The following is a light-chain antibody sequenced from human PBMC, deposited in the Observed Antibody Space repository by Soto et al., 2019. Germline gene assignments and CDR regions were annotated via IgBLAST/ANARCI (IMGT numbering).Light chain of an antibody. Sequence: DIQMTQSPSTLSASVGDRVTITCRASQSISSWLAWYQQKPGKAPKLLIYKASSLESGAPSRFSGSGSGTEFALTISSLQPHDFATYYGQQYNSYPLTFGGGTKVEIK. CDR3: QQYNSYPLT. J-gene: IGKJ4*01. V-gene: IGKV1-5*03. CDR2: KAS. CDR1: QSISSW.